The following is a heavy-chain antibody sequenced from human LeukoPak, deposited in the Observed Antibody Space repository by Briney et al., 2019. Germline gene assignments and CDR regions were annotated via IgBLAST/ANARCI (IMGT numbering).Heavy chain of an antibody. CDR1: GFTFSSYG. D-gene: IGHD2/OR15-2a*01. J-gene: IGHJ5*02. CDR3: ARGKTSQNIVTRKTYNWFDP. Sequence: PGGSLRLSCAASGFTFSSYGMSWVRQAPGKGLEWVSAISGSGGSTYYADSVKGRFTISRDNSKNSLYLQMKSLRAEDTAVYYCARGKTSQNIVTRKTYNWFDPWGQGTLVTVSS. V-gene: IGHV3-23*01. CDR2: ISGSGGST.